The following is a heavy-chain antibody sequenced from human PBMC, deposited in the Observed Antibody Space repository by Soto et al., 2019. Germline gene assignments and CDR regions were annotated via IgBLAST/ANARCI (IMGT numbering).Heavy chain of an antibody. D-gene: IGHD2-21*02. CDR2: ISNDGRRK. V-gene: IGHV3-30*04. J-gene: IGHJ4*02. CDR3: ARVATAMTYDF. Sequence: GGCLRLSCAASGFSLSTNTMHWVRQVPGKGLEWVASISNDGRRKYYADFVKGRFTISRDTANNILYLEMNSLRAEDTSLYYCARVATAMTYDFWRQGTQVTVSS. CDR1: GFSLSTNT.